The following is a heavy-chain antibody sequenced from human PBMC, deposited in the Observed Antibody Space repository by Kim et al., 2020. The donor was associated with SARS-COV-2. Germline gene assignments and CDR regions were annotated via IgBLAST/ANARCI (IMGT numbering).Heavy chain of an antibody. Sequence: SVKVSCKASAATFNNYAITWVRQAPGQGLEWMGRIILVVGIVEYAQRFRGRVTITADKSTYTAHMELSSLRSDDTAVYYCARGAYTGYYYMDVWGKGTT. CDR2: IILVVGIV. CDR1: AATFNNYA. D-gene: IGHD3-16*01. J-gene: IGHJ6*03. CDR3: ARGAYTGYYYMDV. V-gene: IGHV1-69*04.